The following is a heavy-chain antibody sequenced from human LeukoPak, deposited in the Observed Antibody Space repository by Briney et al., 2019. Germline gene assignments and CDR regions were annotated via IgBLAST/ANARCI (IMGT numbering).Heavy chain of an antibody. Sequence: EASVKVSCKASGYTFTGYYMHWVRQATGQGLEWMGWMNPNSGNTGYAQKFQGRVTMTRNTSISTAYMELSSLRSEDTAVYYCARGFSGAYYYYYGMDVWGQGTTVTVSS. CDR3: ARGFSGAYYYYYGMDV. CDR1: GYTFTGYY. CDR2: MNPNSGNT. D-gene: IGHD4-17*01. J-gene: IGHJ6*02. V-gene: IGHV1-8*02.